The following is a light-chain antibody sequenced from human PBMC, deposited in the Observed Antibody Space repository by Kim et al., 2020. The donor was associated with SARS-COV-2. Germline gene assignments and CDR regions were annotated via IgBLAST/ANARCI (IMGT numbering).Light chain of an antibody. CDR3: QLYGSSPPYT. CDR2: GAS. Sequence: SPGERATLSCRASQTVSSSYLAWYQQKPGQAPRLLIYGASSRATGIPDRFSGSGSGTDLTLTISRLEPEDFAVYYCQLYGSSPPYTFGQGTKLEI. CDR1: QTVSSSY. J-gene: IGKJ2*01. V-gene: IGKV3-20*01.